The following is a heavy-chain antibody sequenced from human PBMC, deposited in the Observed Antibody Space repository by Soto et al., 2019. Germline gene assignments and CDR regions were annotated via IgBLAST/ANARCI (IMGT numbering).Heavy chain of an antibody. J-gene: IGHJ4*02. V-gene: IGHV3-21*01. CDR3: ARGLYYYDSSGYYGN. Sequence: PGGSLRLPWAASGFTFSSYSMNWVRQATGKGLEWVSSISSSSSYIYYADSVKGRFTISRDNAKNSLYLQMNSLRAEDTAVYYCARGLYYYDSSGYYGNWGQGTLVTVSS. CDR2: ISSSSSYI. CDR1: GFTFSSYS. D-gene: IGHD3-22*01.